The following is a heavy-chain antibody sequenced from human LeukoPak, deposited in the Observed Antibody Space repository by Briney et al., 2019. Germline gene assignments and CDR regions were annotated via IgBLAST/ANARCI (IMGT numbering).Heavy chain of an antibody. CDR3: VKDIRSGFYSGGCFDP. Sequence: GGSLRLSCAASGFSFDDYVMLWVRQVPGRGLEWVSGISWNSANVGYADSVKGRFTISRDNAKNSLYLQMNSLRVEDTALYYCVKDIRSGFYSGGCFDPWGQGTPVTVSS. D-gene: IGHD1-26*01. CDR2: ISWNSANV. V-gene: IGHV3-9*01. CDR1: GFSFDDYV. J-gene: IGHJ5*02.